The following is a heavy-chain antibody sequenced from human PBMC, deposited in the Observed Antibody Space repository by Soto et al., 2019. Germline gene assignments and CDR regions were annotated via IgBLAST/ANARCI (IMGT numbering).Heavy chain of an antibody. V-gene: IGHV3-9*01. D-gene: IGHD2-8*02. CDR2: ISWNSGSI. J-gene: IGHJ3*01. Sequence: GGSLRISCAASGFSFDDYAMHWVRQAPGKGLEWVSGISWNSGSIGYADSVKGRFTISRDNAKNSLYLQMNSLRAEDTALYHCAKDTEESGPVLDLWGQGTKVTGSS. CDR3: AKDTEESGPVLDL. CDR1: GFSFDDYA.